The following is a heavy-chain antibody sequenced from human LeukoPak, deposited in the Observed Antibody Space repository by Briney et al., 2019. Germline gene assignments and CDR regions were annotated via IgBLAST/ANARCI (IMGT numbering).Heavy chain of an antibody. V-gene: IGHV3-66*01. CDR3: AREDYYAGPFDP. CDR2: IYSGGST. D-gene: IGHD3-22*01. J-gene: IGHJ5*02. Sequence: GGSLRLSCAAAGFTVSGNYMSWVRQAPGKGLEWVSVIYSGGSTYYADSVKGRFTISRDNSKNTLYLQMNSLRAEDTAVYYCAREDYYAGPFDPWGQGTLVTVSS. CDR1: GFTVSGNY.